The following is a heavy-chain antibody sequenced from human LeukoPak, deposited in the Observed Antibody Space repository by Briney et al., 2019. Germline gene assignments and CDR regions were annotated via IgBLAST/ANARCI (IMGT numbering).Heavy chain of an antibody. V-gene: IGHV1-18*01. CDR2: IGSYGGDT. CDR3: ARDLWNFYDDSGYYRDFDS. CDR1: TSR. Sequence: ASVKVSCKATSRISWVRQAPGQGLEWMGWIGSYGGDTYYAQKFQGRVTVTTDASTSTVYMELRSLRSDDTAVYYCARDLWNFYDDSGYYRDFDSWGQGTLVTVSS. J-gene: IGHJ5*01. D-gene: IGHD3-22*01.